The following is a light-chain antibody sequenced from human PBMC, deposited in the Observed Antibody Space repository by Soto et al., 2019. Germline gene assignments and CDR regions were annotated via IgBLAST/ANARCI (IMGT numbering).Light chain of an antibody. J-gene: IGKJ2*01. CDR1: QSVSRK. CDR2: GAS. V-gene: IGKV3-15*01. CDR3: QHYNSYSLYT. Sequence: EIVMTQSPATLCVSPGESATLPCRASQSVSRKLVWYQQKPGQAPRLLIYGASTRATGVPARFSGSGSGTEFTLTISSLQPDAFATYFCQHYNSYSLYTFAQGTKVDIK.